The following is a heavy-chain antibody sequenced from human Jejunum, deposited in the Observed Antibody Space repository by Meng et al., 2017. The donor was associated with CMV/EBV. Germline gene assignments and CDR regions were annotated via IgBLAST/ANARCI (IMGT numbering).Heavy chain of an antibody. CDR1: GFTFSSYA. CDR3: ARGLNWLDP. V-gene: IGHV3-23*03. CDR2: IFGGGSST. Sequence: SCAGSGFTFSSYAMSWVRQAPGKGPEWVSFIFGGGSSTYYADSVKGRFSISRDNSKSTLFLQMNSLRDEDTAVYYCARGLNWLDPWGQGTLVTVSS. D-gene: IGHD3-10*01. J-gene: IGHJ5*02.